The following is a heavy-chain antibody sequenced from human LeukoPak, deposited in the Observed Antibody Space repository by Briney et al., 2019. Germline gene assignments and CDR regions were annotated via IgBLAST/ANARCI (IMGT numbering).Heavy chain of an antibody. CDR2: IYSGGST. CDR1: GFTVSSNY. V-gene: IGHV3-66*01. J-gene: IGHJ5*02. CDR3: ARTTWIQLWPNWFDP. Sequence: GGSLRLSCAASGFTVSSNYMSWVRQAPGKGLEWVSVIYSGGSTYYADSVKGRFTISRDNSKNTLYLQMNSLRAEDTAVYYCARTTWIQLWPNWFDPWGQGTLATVSS. D-gene: IGHD5-18*01.